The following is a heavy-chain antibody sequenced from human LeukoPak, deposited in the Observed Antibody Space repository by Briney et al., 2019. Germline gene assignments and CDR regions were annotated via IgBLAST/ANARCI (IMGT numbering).Heavy chain of an antibody. D-gene: IGHD5-24*01. CDR2: IGTSSTFI. CDR1: GFTFTSYT. CDR3: AKSMAAYYYYGMDV. V-gene: IGHV3-21*04. Sequence: GGSLRLSCAASGFTFTSYTMNWVRQAPGKGLEWVSSIGTSSTFIYYADSVKGRFTISRDNAKNSLFLQMNSLRAEDTAVYYCAKSMAAYYYYGMDVWGQGTTVTVSS. J-gene: IGHJ6*02.